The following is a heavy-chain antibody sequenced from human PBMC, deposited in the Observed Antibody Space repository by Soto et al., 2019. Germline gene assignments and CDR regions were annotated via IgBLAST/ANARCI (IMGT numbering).Heavy chain of an antibody. D-gene: IGHD2-15*01. CDR2: INAGNGNT. V-gene: IGHV1-3*01. CDR1: GYTFTSYT. Sequence: ASVKVSCKASGYTFTSYTMHWVRQAPGQRLEWMGWINAGNGNTKYSQKLQGRVTIRRDTSASTAYMELSSLRSEDTAMYKYERARRRGVSCYNYLGQGTLVTVSS. CDR3: ERARRRGVSCYNY. J-gene: IGHJ4*02.